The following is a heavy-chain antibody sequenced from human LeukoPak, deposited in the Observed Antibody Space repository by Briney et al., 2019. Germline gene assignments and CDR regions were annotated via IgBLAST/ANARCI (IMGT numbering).Heavy chain of an antibody. J-gene: IGHJ4*02. CDR2: ISTSRNYI. Sequence: PGGSLRLSCVVSGFTFSSYHMNWVRQAPGKGLEWVSSISTSRNYIYYADSVTGRFTISRDNAKNSLYLQMNSLRAEDTAVYYCARDSPYSGNYSPIDYWGQGTLVAVSS. D-gene: IGHD1-26*01. V-gene: IGHV3-21*01. CDR3: ARDSPYSGNYSPIDY. CDR1: GFTFSSYH.